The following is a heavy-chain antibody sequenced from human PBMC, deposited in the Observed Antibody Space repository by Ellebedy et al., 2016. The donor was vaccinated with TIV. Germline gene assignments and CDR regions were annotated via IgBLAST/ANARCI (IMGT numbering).Heavy chain of an antibody. V-gene: IGHV3-74*01. J-gene: IGHJ2*01. CDR2: IHFNGSSA. D-gene: IGHD5/OR15-5a*01. CDR3: ARDDDPSSFDDPYWYFDL. Sequence: GESLKISCAASGFTFSSYWMHWVRQTPGKGLVWVSRIHFNGSSADYADSVKGRFTISRDNAKNTLFLQMSSLRVEDTAVYYCARDDDPSSFDDPYWYFDLWGRGTLVTVSS. CDR1: GFTFSSYW.